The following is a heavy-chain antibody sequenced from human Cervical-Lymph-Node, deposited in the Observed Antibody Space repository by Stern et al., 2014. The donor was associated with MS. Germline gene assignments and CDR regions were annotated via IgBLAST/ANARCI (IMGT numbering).Heavy chain of an antibody. Sequence: QVQLVQSGAEVKKPGSSVKVSCEASGGTFSSYPISWVRQAPGQGLEWMGGIIPIFGTADYAQRFQGRVTITADESTNTAYMELSSLTSDDTAVYYCARGGIVVVPSTIIANWFDPWGQGTLVTVSS. CDR1: GGTFSSYP. D-gene: IGHD2-2*01. V-gene: IGHV1-69*01. CDR3: ARGGIVVVPSTIIANWFDP. J-gene: IGHJ5*02. CDR2: IIPIFGTA.